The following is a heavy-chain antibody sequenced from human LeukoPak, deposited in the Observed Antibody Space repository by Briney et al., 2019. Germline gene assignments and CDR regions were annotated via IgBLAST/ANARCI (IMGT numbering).Heavy chain of an antibody. V-gene: IGHV3-23*01. CDR2: ISGTGGST. D-gene: IGHD6-13*01. CDR3: AKRGVIAAGGAMDV. J-gene: IGHJ6*02. CDR1: GFTLSSYA. Sequence: GGSLRLSCAASGFTLSSYAMCWIRQGPGKGLEWVSVISGTGGSTYYADSVKGRFTITRDTSKNSLYLQMNSLRPEDTAVYYCAKRGVIAAGGAMDVWGQGTTVTVSS.